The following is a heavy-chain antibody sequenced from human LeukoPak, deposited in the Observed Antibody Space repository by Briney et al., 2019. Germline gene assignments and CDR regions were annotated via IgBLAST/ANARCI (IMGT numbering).Heavy chain of an antibody. Sequence: SQTLSLTCAISGDSVSDNSAAWNWIRQSPSRGLEWLGRTYYRSKWYNEYAVSVRSRITINADTSMNQFSLQLNSVTPEDTAVYYCARGFPDTFDYWGQGTLVPVSS. V-gene: IGHV6-1*01. CDR2: TYYRSKWYN. D-gene: IGHD1-14*01. CDR3: ARGFPDTFDY. CDR1: GDSVSDNSAA. J-gene: IGHJ4*02.